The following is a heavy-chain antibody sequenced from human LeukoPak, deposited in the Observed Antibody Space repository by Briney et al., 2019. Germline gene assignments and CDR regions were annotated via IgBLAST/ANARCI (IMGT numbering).Heavy chain of an antibody. D-gene: IGHD3-22*01. CDR2: VSSSGSTI. CDR3: ARTYPDTSGYYYSYYYYMDV. Sequence: GGSLRLSCAASGFTFSSYEMNWVRQAPGKGLEWVSYVSSSGSTIYYADSVKGRFSISRDNAKNSLYLQMNSLRAEDTAVYYCARTYPDTSGYYYSYYYYMDVWGKGTTVSVSS. CDR1: GFTFSSYE. V-gene: IGHV3-48*03. J-gene: IGHJ6*03.